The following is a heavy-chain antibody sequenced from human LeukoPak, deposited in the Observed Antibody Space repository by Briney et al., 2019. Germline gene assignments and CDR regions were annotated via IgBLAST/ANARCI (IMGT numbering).Heavy chain of an antibody. CDR2: ISSSSSYI. CDR1: GFTLSSHS. J-gene: IGHJ4*02. V-gene: IGHV3-21*01. Sequence: PGGSLRLSCAGSGFTLSSHSMNWVRQAPGKGLEWVSSISSSSSYIYYADSVKGRFTISRDNAKNSLYLQMNSLRAEDTAVYYCARGSYSSSSPFDYWGQGTLVTVSS. D-gene: IGHD6-6*01. CDR3: ARGSYSSSSPFDY.